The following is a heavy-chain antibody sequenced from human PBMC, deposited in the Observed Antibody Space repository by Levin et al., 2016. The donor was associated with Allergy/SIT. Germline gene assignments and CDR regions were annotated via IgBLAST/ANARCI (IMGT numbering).Heavy chain of an antibody. CDR1: GFTFSNYA. V-gene: IGHV3-23*01. CDR2: INGGGDST. J-gene: IGHJ4*02. Sequence: GGSLRLSCAASGFTFSNYAISWVRQAPGKGLEWVSSINGGGDSTYYADSVKGRFTISRDNSKNTLYLQMSSLRAEDTAVYYCAKRDGYCSSTISCRYFDYWGQGTLVTVSS. D-gene: IGHD2-2*01. CDR3: AKRDGYCSSTISCRYFDY.